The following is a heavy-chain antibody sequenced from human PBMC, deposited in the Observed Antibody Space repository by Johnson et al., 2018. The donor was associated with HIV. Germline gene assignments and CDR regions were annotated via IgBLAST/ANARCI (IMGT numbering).Heavy chain of an antibody. CDR3: ARDAGQWLDDAFDI. CDR2: IYSGGST. CDR1: GFTFSSNY. V-gene: IGHV3-66*01. J-gene: IGHJ3*02. Sequence: VQVVESGGGLVQPGGSLRLSCAASGFTFSSNYMSCVRQAPEKGLEWVSVIYSGGSTYYADSVKGRFTISRDNSKNTLYLQMNSLRAEDTAVYYCARDAGQWLDDAFDIWGQGTMVTVSS. D-gene: IGHD6-19*01.